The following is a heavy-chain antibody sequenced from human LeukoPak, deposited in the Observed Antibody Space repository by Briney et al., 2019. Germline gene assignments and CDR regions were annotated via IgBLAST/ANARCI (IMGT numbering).Heavy chain of an antibody. Sequence: GGSLRLSCAASGFTFSSYAMSWVRQAPGKGLEWVSAISGSGGSTYYADSVKGRFTISRDNSKNTLYLQMNSLRAEDTAVYYCAKDQSSPIAAAGMFGYWGRGTLVTVSS. CDR2: ISGSGGST. J-gene: IGHJ4*02. CDR1: GFTFSSYA. CDR3: AKDQSSPIAAAGMFGY. D-gene: IGHD6-13*01. V-gene: IGHV3-23*01.